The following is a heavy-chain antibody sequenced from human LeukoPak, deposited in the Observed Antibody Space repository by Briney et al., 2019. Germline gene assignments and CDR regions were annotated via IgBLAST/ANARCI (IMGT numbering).Heavy chain of an antibody. J-gene: IGHJ4*02. CDR1: GFTFSSSA. CDR2: FSSDGSST. Sequence: GGSLRLSCSASGFTFSSSAVYWVRQAPGKGLEYVSAFSSDGSSTFNADSVKGRFTISRDNSKNMLYLQMSSLRADDTAVYYCVKTLKYYGSGRGLFDSWGQGILVTVSS. D-gene: IGHD3-10*01. V-gene: IGHV3-64D*06. CDR3: VKTLKYYGSGRGLFDS.